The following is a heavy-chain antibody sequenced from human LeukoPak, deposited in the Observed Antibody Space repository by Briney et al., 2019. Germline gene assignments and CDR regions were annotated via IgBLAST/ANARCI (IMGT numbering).Heavy chain of an antibody. V-gene: IGHV3-33*01. D-gene: IGHD3-10*01. CDR2: IWYDGSNK. J-gene: IGHJ5*02. CDR3: AREVMVRENWFDP. CDR1: GFTFSSYG. Sequence: GRSLRLSCAASGFTFSSYGMHWVRQAPGKGLEWVAVIWYDGSNKYYADSVKGRFTISRDNSKNTLYLQMNSLRAEDTAVYYCAREVMVRENWFDPWGQGTLVTVSS.